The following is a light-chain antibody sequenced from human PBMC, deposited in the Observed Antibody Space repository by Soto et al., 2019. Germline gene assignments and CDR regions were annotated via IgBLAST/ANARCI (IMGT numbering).Light chain of an antibody. V-gene: IGKV3-11*01. CDR3: QQRAKWPGT. Sequence: EIVLTQFPDTLSLSTGERATLSCRASQGISGYLAWYQQKPGQAPRLLIYDDSNRATGIPARFSGSGSGTDFILTISSLEPEDFAVYYCQQRAKWPGTFGQGTLLEIK. J-gene: IGKJ5*01. CDR1: QGISGY. CDR2: DDS.